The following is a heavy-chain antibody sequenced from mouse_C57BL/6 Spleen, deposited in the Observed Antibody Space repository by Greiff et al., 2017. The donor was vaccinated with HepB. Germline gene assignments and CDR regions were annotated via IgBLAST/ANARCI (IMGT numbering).Heavy chain of an antibody. J-gene: IGHJ4*01. CDR2: IYPGSGNT. Sequence: QVQLKESGPELVKPGASVKISCKASGYSFTSYYIHWVKQRPGQGLEWIGWIYPGSGNTKYNEKFKGKATLTADTSSSTAYMQLSSLTSEDSAVYYCARNWDDYAMDYWGQGTSVTVSS. D-gene: IGHD4-1*01. CDR1: GYSFTSYY. CDR3: ARNWDDYAMDY. V-gene: IGHV1-66*01.